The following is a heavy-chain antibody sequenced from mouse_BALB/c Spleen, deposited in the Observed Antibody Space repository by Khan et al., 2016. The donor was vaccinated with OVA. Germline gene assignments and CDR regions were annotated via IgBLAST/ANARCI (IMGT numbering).Heavy chain of an antibody. CDR2: INPSNGYT. Sequence: VQLQQSGAELARPGASVKMSCKTSGYTFTSYTIHWIKLRPGQGLEWIGFINPSNGYTNYNQKFKDKATLTADKSSTTVYMQLSSLTSDDSAVFNCVSDGAYHRNDGLFAYWGQGTLVTVSA. CDR1: GYTFTSYT. D-gene: IGHD2-14*01. V-gene: IGHV1-4*01. J-gene: IGHJ3*01. CDR3: VSDGAYHRNDGLFAY.